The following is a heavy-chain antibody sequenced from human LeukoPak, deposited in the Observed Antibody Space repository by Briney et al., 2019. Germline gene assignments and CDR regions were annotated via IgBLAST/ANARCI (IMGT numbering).Heavy chain of an antibody. J-gene: IGHJ4*02. CDR1: GFTFGDYA. CDR2: IRSKAYGGTT. V-gene: IGHV3-49*04. D-gene: IGHD3-22*01. CDR3: IGSGLYYYDPY. Sequence: GGSLRLSCTASGFTFGDYAMSWVRQAPGKGLEWVGFIRSKAYGGTTEYAASVKGRFTISRDDSKSIAYLQMNSLKTEDTAVYYCIGSGLYYYDPYWGQGTLVAVSS.